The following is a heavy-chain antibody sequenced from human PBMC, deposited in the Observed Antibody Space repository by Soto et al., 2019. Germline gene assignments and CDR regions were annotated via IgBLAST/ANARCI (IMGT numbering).Heavy chain of an antibody. CDR1: GGSISSYY. CDR3: ARGKGYSYGSFDF. D-gene: IGHD5-18*01. CDR2: IYYSGST. Sequence: SETLSLTCTVSGGSISSYYWSWIRQPPGKGLEWIGYIYYSGSTNYNPSLKSRVTISVDTSKNQFSLKLSSVTAADTAVYYCARGKGYSYGSFDFWGQGTPVTVSS. J-gene: IGHJ4*02. V-gene: IGHV4-59*01.